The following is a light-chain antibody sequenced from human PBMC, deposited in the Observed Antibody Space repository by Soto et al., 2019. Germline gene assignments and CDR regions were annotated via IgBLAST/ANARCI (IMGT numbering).Light chain of an antibody. CDR3: QQLNSYPRT. CDR2: AAS. J-gene: IGKJ4*01. CDR1: QGISSY. Sequence: DIQLTQSPSFLSASVGDRVTITCRASQGISSYLAWYQQKPGKAPKLLIYAASTLQSGVPSRFSGSGSGTEFPLTISSLQPEDFATYCCQQLNSYPRTFGGGTKVEIK. V-gene: IGKV1-9*01.